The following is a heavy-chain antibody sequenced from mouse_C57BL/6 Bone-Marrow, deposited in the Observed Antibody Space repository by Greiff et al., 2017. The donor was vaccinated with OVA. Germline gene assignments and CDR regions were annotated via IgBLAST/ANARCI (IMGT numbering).Heavy chain of an antibody. Sequence: VQLQQPGAELVRPGTSVKLSCKASGYTFTSYWMHWVKQRPGQGLEWSGVIDPSDSYTNYNQKFKGKATLTVDPSSSTAYMQLSSLTSEDSAVYYCAREGFFAYWGQGTLVTVSA. CDR3: AREGFFAY. J-gene: IGHJ3*01. CDR1: GYTFTSYW. CDR2: IDPSDSYT. V-gene: IGHV1-59*01.